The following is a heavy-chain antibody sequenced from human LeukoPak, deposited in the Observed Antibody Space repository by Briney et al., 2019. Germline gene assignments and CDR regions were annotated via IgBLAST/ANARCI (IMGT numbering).Heavy chain of an antibody. J-gene: IGHJ6*03. Sequence: GGSLRLSCAASGFTFSDYHMSWIRQAPGKGLERVSYISSSGSTIYYADSVEGRFTISRDNAKNSLYLQMNSLRAEDTAVYYCARGHDTYYYYMDVWGKGTTVTISS. V-gene: IGHV3-11*01. CDR2: ISSSGSTI. D-gene: IGHD3-9*01. CDR3: ARGHDTYYYYMDV. CDR1: GFTFSDYH.